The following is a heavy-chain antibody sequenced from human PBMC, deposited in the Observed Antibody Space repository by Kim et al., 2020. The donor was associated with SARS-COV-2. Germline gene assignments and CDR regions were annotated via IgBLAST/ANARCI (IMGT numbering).Heavy chain of an antibody. Sequence: GGSLRLSCAASGFTVSSNHMNWVRQAPGKGLEWVSLFHIDGSTYYADSVKGRFTISRDNSRNTLYLQMNSLRAGDTAVYYCASQSILGGYWGQGTLVTVSS. D-gene: IGHD1-26*01. CDR1: GFTVSSNH. V-gene: IGHV3-53*01. J-gene: IGHJ4*02. CDR3: ASQSILGGY. CDR2: FHIDGST.